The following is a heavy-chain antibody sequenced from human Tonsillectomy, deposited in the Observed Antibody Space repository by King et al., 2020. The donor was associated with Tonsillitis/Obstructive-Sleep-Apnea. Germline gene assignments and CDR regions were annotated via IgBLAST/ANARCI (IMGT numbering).Heavy chain of an antibody. Sequence: VQLVQSGAEVKKPGESLRISCKGSGYSFTSYWISWVRQMPGKGLEWMGKIDPRDSYTNYSPSFQGHVTISADKSISTAYVQWSSLKASDTAMYYCARPNSGSYSMGHACDIWGQGTMVTVSS. CDR1: GYSFTSYW. V-gene: IGHV5-10-1*01. J-gene: IGHJ3*02. CDR2: IDPRDSYT. D-gene: IGHD1-26*01. CDR3: ARPNSGSYSMGHACDI.